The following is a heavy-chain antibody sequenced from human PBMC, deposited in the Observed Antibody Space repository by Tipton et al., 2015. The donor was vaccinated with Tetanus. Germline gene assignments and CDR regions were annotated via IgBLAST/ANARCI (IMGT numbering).Heavy chain of an antibody. V-gene: IGHV3-30*03. J-gene: IGHJ4*02. CDR2: ISYAGNYQ. CDR1: GFTFSRYG. CDR3: AREVGAVAGQYYFDY. Sequence: SLRLSCTASGFTFSRYGMHWVRQAPGKGLEWVAVISYAGNYQDHAASVKGRFTLSKDNFKNTLYLQMNSLRPEGTAVYYCAREVGAVAGQYYFDYWGQGTLVTVSS. D-gene: IGHD6-19*01.